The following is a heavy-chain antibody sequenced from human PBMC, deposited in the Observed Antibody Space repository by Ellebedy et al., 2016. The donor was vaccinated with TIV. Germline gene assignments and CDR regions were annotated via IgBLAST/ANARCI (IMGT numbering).Heavy chain of an antibody. CDR3: ARGGNGAWYVGDY. CDR2: IDTNTGNP. CDR1: GYTFTSHN. D-gene: IGHD6-13*01. V-gene: IGHV7-4-1*04. Sequence: AASVKVSCKASGYTFTSHNMNWVRQAPGQELESLGWIDTNTGNPTYAQGFTGRCVFSLDTSVSMAYLQISSLKAEDTAVYYCARGGNGAWYVGDYWGQGTLVTVSS. J-gene: IGHJ4*02.